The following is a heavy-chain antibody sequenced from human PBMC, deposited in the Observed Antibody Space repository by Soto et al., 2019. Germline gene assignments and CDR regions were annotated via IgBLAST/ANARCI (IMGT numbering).Heavy chain of an antibody. CDR2: INHSGST. V-gene: IGHV4-34*01. Sequence: SETLSLTCAVYGGSFSGYYWSWIRQPPGKGLEWIGEINHSGSTNYNPSLKSRVTISVDTSKNQFSLKLSSVTAADTAVYYCARVRSASGGMDVWGKGTTVTVSS. CDR1: GGSFSGYY. CDR3: ARVRSASGGMDV. D-gene: IGHD2-8*02. J-gene: IGHJ6*03.